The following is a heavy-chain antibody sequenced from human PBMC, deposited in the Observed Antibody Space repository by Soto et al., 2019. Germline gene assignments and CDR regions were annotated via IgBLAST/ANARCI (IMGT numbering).Heavy chain of an antibody. V-gene: IGHV3-21*01. CDR1: GFTLSRYR. CDR2: ISSSSSYI. Sequence: EVQLVESGGGLVKPGGSLEFSCAASGFTLSRYRMNWVRQAPGKGLEWVPSISSSSSYIYYADSVKGRFTTSRDNAKNSLYLQMNSLRAEDTAVYYCALVAQGGLWFGELRVDYWGQGTLVTVSS. J-gene: IGHJ4*02. CDR3: ALVAQGGLWFGELRVDY. D-gene: IGHD3-10*01.